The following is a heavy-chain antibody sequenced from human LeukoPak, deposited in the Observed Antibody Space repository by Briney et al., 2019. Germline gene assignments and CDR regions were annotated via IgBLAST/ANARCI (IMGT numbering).Heavy chain of an antibody. D-gene: IGHD7-27*01. Sequence: GGSLRLSCAASGFTFSSYWMHWVRQAPGKGLAWVSRIKTDGSSTHYADPVKGRFTISRDNAKNTLFLQMNSLRDEDTAVYYCAREGETWGILIWGQGTMVTVSS. V-gene: IGHV3-74*01. CDR2: IKTDGSST. J-gene: IGHJ3*02. CDR3: AREGETWGILI. CDR1: GFTFSSYW.